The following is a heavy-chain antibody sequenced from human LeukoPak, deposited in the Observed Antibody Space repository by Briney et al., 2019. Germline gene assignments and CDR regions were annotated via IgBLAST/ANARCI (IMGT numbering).Heavy chain of an antibody. CDR3: ARDKGPYSNHLDY. J-gene: IGHJ4*02. D-gene: IGHD4-11*01. CDR1: GFTFSSYS. V-gene: IGHV3-21*01. CDR2: ISSSSSYI. Sequence: PAGSLRLSCAASGFTFSSYSMDWVRQAPGKGLEWVSSISSSSSYIYYADSVKGRFTISRDNAKNSLYLQMNSLRAEDTAVYYCARDKGPYSNHLDYWGQGTLVTVSS.